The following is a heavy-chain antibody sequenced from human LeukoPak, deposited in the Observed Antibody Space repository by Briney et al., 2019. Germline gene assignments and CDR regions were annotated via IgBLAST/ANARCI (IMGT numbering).Heavy chain of an antibody. V-gene: IGHV3-30*02. CDR3: AREIRTESRGRVYYYYGMDV. CDR1: GFTFSSYG. CDR2: IRYDGSNK. J-gene: IGHJ6*02. D-gene: IGHD3-16*01. Sequence: PGGSLRLSCAASGFTFSSYGMHWIRQAPGKGLEWVAFIRYDGSNKYYADSVKGRFTISRDNSKNTLYLQMNSLRAEDTAVYYCAREIRTESRGRVYYYYGMDVWGQGTTVTVSS.